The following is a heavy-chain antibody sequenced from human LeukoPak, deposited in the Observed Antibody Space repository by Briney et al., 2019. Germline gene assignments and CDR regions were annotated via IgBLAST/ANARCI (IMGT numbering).Heavy chain of an antibody. Sequence: SETLSLTCTVSGYSISNGYYWGWIRQPPGKGLEWVGSISHRGSTYYNPSLRSRITISLDTSKNQFSLKLSSVTAADTAVYYCAREKRWLQGVDYWGQGTLVTVSS. CDR2: ISHRGST. CDR3: AREKRWLQGVDY. CDR1: GYSISNGYY. J-gene: IGHJ4*02. V-gene: IGHV4-38-2*02. D-gene: IGHD5-24*01.